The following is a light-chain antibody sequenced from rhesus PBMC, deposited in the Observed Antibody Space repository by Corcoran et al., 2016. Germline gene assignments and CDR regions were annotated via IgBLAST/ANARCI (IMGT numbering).Light chain of an antibody. CDR3: QQYNDFLYS. V-gene: IGKV3-40*03. CDR1: ERVGRY. J-gene: IGKJ2*01. Sequence: EIVMTQSPATLSLSPGDTATLSCRASERVGRYLAWYQQKPGQAPKLLVHSAYFRTTGIPDRFSGSGSRTEFTLTISSLETEDVGVYHCQQYNDFLYSFGQGTKVEIK. CDR2: SAY.